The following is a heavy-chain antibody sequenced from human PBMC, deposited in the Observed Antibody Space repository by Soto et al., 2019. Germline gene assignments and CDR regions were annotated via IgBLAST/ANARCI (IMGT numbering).Heavy chain of an antibody. D-gene: IGHD3-10*01. CDR2: IIPIDATV. J-gene: IGHJ6*01. CDR3: ARDLLGFGYTYADV. CDR1: GGTFSNYA. V-gene: IGHV1-69*12. Sequence: QVQLVQSGAEVKKPGSSVKVSCKASGGTFSNYALISWVRQAPGQGLEWMGGIIPIDATVNYAQKFQGRITITADESTTPAYMDLGSLRSEDTAVYYCARDLLGFGYTYADVWGQGTTVTVSS.